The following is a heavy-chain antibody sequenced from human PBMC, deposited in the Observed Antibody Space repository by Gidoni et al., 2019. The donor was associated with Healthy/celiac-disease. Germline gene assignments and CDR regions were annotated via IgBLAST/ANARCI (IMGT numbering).Heavy chain of an antibody. CDR2: INHSGST. CDR1: GGSFSGYY. J-gene: IGHJ3*02. Sequence: QVQLQQWCAGLLKPSETLSLTCAVYGGSFSGYYWSWIRQPPGKGLEWIGEINHSGSTNYNPSLKSRVTISVDTSKNQFSLKLSSVTAADTAVYYCARVRATGAFDIWGQGTMVTVSS. V-gene: IGHV4-34*01. CDR3: ARVRATGAFDI. D-gene: IGHD1-26*01.